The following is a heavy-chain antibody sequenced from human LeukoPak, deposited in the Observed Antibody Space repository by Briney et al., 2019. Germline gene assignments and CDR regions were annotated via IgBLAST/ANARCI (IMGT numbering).Heavy chain of an antibody. J-gene: IGHJ6*02. Sequence: ETLSLTCTVSGGSVSGSYYWNWIRQPPGKGLEWVSSISSSSSYIYYADSVKGRFTISRDNAKNSLYLQMNSLRAEDTAVYYCARAGIVVVPAAMDYYYYYYGMDVWGQGTTVTVSS. V-gene: IGHV3-21*01. CDR3: ARAGIVVVPAAMDYYYYYYGMDV. D-gene: IGHD2-2*01. CDR2: ISSSSSYI. CDR1: GGSVSGSYY.